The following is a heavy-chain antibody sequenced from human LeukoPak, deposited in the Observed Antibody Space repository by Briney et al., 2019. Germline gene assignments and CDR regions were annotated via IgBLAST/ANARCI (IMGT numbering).Heavy chain of an antibody. D-gene: IGHD1-26*01. CDR3: ARPGYSGSYLDYYCGMDV. CDR1: GYSFTSYW. Sequence: GESLKISCKGSGYSFTSYWIGWVRQMPGKGLEWMGIIYPGDSDTRYSPSFQGQVTISADKSISTAYLQWSSLKASDTAMYYCARPGYSGSYLDYYCGMDVWGQGTTVTVSS. V-gene: IGHV5-51*01. CDR2: IYPGDSDT. J-gene: IGHJ6*02.